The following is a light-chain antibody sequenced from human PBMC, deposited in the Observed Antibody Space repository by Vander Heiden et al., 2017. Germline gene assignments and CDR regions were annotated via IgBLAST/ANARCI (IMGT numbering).Light chain of an antibody. CDR3: QQEISSPHT. V-gene: IGKV1-5*03. Sequence: DIQMNQSPSTLSASVGDRVTITCRASQTISTWLAWYQQKPGKAPKLLIYKASSLESGVPSRFSGNGSETEFTLTISSLQPDDFATYYCQQEISSPHTLGHGTKLDIK. J-gene: IGKJ3*01. CDR1: QTISTW. CDR2: KAS.